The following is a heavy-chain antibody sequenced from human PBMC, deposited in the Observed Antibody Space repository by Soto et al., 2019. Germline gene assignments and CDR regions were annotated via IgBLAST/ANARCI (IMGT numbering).Heavy chain of an antibody. V-gene: IGHV1-69*13. CDR3: ARGGAGIAAAGPYY. CDR1: GGTFSSYA. Sequence: SVKVSCKASGGTFSSYAISWVRQAPGQGLEWMGGIIPIFGTANYAQKFQGRVTITADESTSTAYMELSSLRSEDTAVYYCARGGAGIAAAGPYYWGQGTLVTVSS. D-gene: IGHD6-13*01. CDR2: IIPIFGTA. J-gene: IGHJ4*02.